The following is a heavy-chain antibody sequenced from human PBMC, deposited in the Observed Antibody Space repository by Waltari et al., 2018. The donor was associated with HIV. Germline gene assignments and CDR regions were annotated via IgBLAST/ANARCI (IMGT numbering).Heavy chain of an antibody. J-gene: IGHJ5*02. Sequence: EVQLVQSGGGVVSPEESVRLSCAVSGTLVSDNYMSWIRRARGKGLEWVAGLYGDGTTYYVDSVKGRFVVSRDKAKNMFFLQMDYPRGADSATYFCARGIRYYAPWGQGVLVSVS. CDR2: LYGDGTT. V-gene: IGHV3-53*02. CDR3: ARGIRYYAP. D-gene: IGHD3-3*01. CDR1: GTLVSDNY.